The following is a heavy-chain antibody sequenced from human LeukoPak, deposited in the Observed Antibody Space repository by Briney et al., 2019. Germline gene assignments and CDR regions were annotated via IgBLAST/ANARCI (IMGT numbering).Heavy chain of an antibody. CDR3: AKDGTIFGVTYLDY. J-gene: IGHJ4*02. V-gene: IGHV3-30*02. Sequence: PGGSLRLSCVASGFTFSSYGMHWVRQAPGKGLEWVAFIPYDGRNQYFADSVKGRFTISRDIFKNTLHLQMNSLRTEDTAVYYCAKDGTIFGVTYLDYWGQGTLVTVSS. D-gene: IGHD3-3*01. CDR1: GFTFSSYG. CDR2: IPYDGRNQ.